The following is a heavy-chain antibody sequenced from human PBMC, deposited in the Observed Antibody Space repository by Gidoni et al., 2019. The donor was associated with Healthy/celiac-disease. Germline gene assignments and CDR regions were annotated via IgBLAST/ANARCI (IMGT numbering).Heavy chain of an antibody. V-gene: IGHV3-23*01. D-gene: IGHD5-12*01. J-gene: IGHJ6*03. CDR3: AKAIVANEAYYYYYMDV. Sequence: EVQLLESGGGLVQPGGSLRLSCAASGFTFTSYAMSWVRQAPGKGLEWVSAISGSGGSTYYADSVKGRFTISRDNSKNTLYLQMNSLRAEDTAVYYCAKAIVANEAYYYYYMDVWGKGTTVTVSS. CDR1: GFTFTSYA. CDR2: ISGSGGST.